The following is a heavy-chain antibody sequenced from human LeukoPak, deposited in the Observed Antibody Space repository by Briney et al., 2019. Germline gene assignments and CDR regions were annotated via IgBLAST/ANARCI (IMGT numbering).Heavy chain of an antibody. CDR1: GGSISGSSYY. D-gene: IGHD4-17*01. J-gene: IGHJ4*02. CDR3: ARLRGAMTTVTSDFDY. V-gene: IGHV4-39*01. Sequence: SETLSLTCIVSGGSISGSSYYWAWIRQPPGKGLEWIGSGFYSGSAYYNPSLKSRVTISVDTSKNQFSLNLSSATAADTAVYYCARLRGAMTTVTSDFDYWGQGTLVTVSS. CDR2: GFYSGSA.